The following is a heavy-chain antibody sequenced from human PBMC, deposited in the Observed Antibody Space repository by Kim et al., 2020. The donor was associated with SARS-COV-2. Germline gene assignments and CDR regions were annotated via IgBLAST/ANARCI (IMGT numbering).Heavy chain of an antibody. CDR2: INHSGST. CDR1: GGSFSGYY. Sequence: SETLSLTCAVYGGSFSGYYWSWIRQPPGKGLEWIGEINHSGSTNYNPSLKSRVTISVDTSKNQFSLKLSSVTAADTAVYYCARGLFYYDFWSGYYVFDIWGQGTMVTVSS. V-gene: IGHV4-34*01. D-gene: IGHD3-3*01. J-gene: IGHJ3*02. CDR3: ARGLFYYDFWSGYYVFDI.